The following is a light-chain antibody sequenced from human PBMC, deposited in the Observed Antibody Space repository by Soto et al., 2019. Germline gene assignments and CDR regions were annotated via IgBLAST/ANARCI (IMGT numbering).Light chain of an antibody. J-gene: IGLJ2*01. CDR2: GNS. CDR1: SSNIGAGYD. Sequence: QSVLTQPPSVSGAPGQRVTISCTGSSSNIGAGYDVHWYQQLPGTAPKLLIYGNSNRPSGVPDRFSGSKSGNSASLAITGLQAEDEADYYCQSYDSSLSVVFGGGIKVTVL. CDR3: QSYDSSLSVV. V-gene: IGLV1-40*01.